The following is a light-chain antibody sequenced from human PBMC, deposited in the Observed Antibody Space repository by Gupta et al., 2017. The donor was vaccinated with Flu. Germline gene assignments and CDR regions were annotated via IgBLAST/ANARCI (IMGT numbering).Light chain of an antibody. V-gene: IGLV1-44*01. CDR3: KAYDDSLSGCL. CDR2: SRN. J-gene: IGLJ3*02. Sequence: QSVLIQPPSASGTPGQRVIISCSGGYSNIESNAVNWYHHLPVTAPKLLIYSRNQRPSGVTDRLSGSKSGTSASLAITGLQAEDAADYYWKAYDDSLSGCLFGGGTKLTVL. CDR1: YSNIESNA.